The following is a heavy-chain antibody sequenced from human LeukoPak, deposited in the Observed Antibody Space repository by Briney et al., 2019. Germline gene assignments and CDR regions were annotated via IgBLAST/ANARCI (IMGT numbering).Heavy chain of an antibody. CDR2: IRYDGSNK. Sequence: GGSLRLSCAASGFTFSSYGMHWVRQAPGKGLEWVAFIRYDGSNKYYADSVKGRFTISRDNSKNTLYLQMNSLRAEDTAVYYCAKDLGIAAAGTFPADYWGQGTLVTVSS. D-gene: IGHD6-13*01. CDR3: AKDLGIAAAGTFPADY. J-gene: IGHJ4*02. V-gene: IGHV3-30*02. CDR1: GFTFSSYG.